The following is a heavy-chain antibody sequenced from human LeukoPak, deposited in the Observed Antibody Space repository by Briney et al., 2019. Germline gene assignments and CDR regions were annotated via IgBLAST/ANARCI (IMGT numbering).Heavy chain of an antibody. CDR1: GFTFSSYS. Sequence: GGSLRLSCAASGFTFSSYSMNWVRQAPGKGLEWVSYISSSSSTIYYADSVKGRFTISRDNAKNSLYLQMNSLRAEDTAVFYCARGKRVGATTFGYWGQGTLVTVSS. V-gene: IGHV3-48*04. D-gene: IGHD1-26*01. J-gene: IGHJ4*02. CDR3: ARGKRVGATTFGY. CDR2: ISSSSSTI.